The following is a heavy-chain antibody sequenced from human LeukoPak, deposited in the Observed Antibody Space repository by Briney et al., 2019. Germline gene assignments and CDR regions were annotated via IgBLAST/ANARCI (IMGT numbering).Heavy chain of an antibody. CDR2: INTNTGNP. D-gene: IGHD3-22*01. V-gene: IGHV7-4-1*02. J-gene: IGHJ4*02. CDR1: GYTFTKSA. CDR3: ARDPDYYDSSGYPPKGDY. Sequence: ASVKVSCKASGYTFTKSAMNWVRQAPGQGLEWMGWINTNTGNPTYAQGFTGRFVFSLDTSVSTAYLQISSLKAEDTAVYYCARDPDYYDSSGYPPKGDYWGQGTLVTVSS.